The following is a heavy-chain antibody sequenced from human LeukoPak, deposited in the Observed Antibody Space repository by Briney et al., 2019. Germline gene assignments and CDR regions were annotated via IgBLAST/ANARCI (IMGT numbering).Heavy chain of an antibody. D-gene: IGHD3-22*01. CDR1: GFTFNSSA. Sequence: GASVKVSCKASGFTFNSSAMQWVRQARGQRLEWIGWIVVGRGNTNYAQKFQERVTITRDMSTSTAYMELSSLRSEDTAVYYCAAFYDSSGYTFDYWGQGTLVTVSS. J-gene: IGHJ4*02. CDR3: AAFYDSSGYTFDY. V-gene: IGHV1-58*02. CDR2: IVVGRGNT.